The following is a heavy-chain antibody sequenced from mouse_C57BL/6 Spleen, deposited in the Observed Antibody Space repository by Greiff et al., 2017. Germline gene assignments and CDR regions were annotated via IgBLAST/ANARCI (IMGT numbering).Heavy chain of an antibody. CDR1: GYTFTDYY. Sequence: QVQLKESGAELVRPGASVKLSCKASGYTFTDYYINWVKQRPGQGLEWIARIYPGSGNTYYNEKFKGKATLTAEKSSSTAYMQLSSLTSEDSAVYFCARKDYYGTAMDYWGQGTSVTVSS. CDR3: ARKDYYGTAMDY. J-gene: IGHJ4*01. D-gene: IGHD1-1*01. CDR2: IYPGSGNT. V-gene: IGHV1-76*01.